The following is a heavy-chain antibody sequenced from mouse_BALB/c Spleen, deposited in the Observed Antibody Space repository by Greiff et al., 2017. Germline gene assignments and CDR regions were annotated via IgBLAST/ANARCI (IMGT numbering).Heavy chain of an antibody. CDR2: ISSGSSTI. Sequence: EVQLVESGGGLVQPGGSRKLSCAASGFTFSSFGMHWVRQAPEKGLEWVAYISSGSSTIYYADTVKGRFTISRDNPKNTLFLQMTSLRSEDTAMYYCARSNYGSKDAMDYWGQGASVTVSS. J-gene: IGHJ4*01. CDR3: ARSNYGSKDAMDY. D-gene: IGHD1-1*01. CDR1: GFTFSSFG. V-gene: IGHV5-17*02.